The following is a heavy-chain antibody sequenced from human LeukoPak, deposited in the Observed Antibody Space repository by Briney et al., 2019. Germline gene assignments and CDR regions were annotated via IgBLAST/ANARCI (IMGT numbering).Heavy chain of an antibody. CDR1: GGSISSGSYY. V-gene: IGHV4-61*02. J-gene: IGHJ4*02. CDR3: AGDQEDFWSGLYHDY. CDR2: IYTSGST. Sequence: SQTLSLTCTVSGGSISSGSYYWSWIRQPAGKGLEWIGRIYTSGSTNYNPSLKSRVTISVDTSKNQFSLKLSSVTAADTAVYYCAGDQEDFWSGLYHDYWGQGTLVTVSS. D-gene: IGHD3-3*01.